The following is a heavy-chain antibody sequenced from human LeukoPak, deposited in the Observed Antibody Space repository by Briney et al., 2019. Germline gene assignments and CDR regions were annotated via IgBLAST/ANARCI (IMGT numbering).Heavy chain of an antibody. CDR3: AKVPSPTYYDFWSGSLPFDY. Sequence: PGGSLRLSCAASGFTFSSYAMSWVRQAPGKGLEWVSAISGSGGSTYYADSVKGRFTISRDNSKNTLYLRMNSLRAEDTAVYYCAKVPSPTYYDFWSGSLPFDYWGQGTLVTVSS. V-gene: IGHV3-23*01. CDR1: GFTFSSYA. J-gene: IGHJ4*02. CDR2: ISGSGGST. D-gene: IGHD3-3*01.